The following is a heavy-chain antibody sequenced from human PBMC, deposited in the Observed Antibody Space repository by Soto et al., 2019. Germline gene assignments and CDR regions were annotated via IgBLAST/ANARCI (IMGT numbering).Heavy chain of an antibody. CDR3: ARDFERSAIGP. V-gene: IGHV4-59*12. CDR2: IAYSGDT. Sequence: PSETLSLTCTVSGGSISSYLWSWMRLPPGKGLEWIGYIAYSGDTYYNPSLRSRVTISADTSENKFSLTLKSVTAADTAVYFCARDFERSAIGPWGQGTSVTVSS. CDR1: GGSISSYL. D-gene: IGHD3-9*01. J-gene: IGHJ5*02.